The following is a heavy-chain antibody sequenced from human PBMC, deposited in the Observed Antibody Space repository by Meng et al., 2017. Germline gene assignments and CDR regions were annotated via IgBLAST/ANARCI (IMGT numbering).Heavy chain of an antibody. CDR2: IYSGGST. J-gene: IGHJ4*02. CDR1: GFTVSSNY. V-gene: IGHV3-66*02. D-gene: IGHD1-26*01. CDR3: VRDGWGAPGY. Sequence: GESLKISCAASGFTVSSNYMSWVRQAPGKGLEWVSVIYSGGSTYYADSVKGRFTISRDNSKNTLYLQMNSLRAEDTAVYYCVRDGWGAPGYWGQGTLVTVSS.